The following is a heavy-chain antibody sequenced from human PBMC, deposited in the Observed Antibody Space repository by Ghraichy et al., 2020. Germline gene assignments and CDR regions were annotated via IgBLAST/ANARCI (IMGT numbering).Heavy chain of an antibody. Sequence: GGSLRLSCAASGFTFSSYGMHWVRQAPGKGLEWVAVIWYDGSNKYYADSVKGRFTISRDNSKNTLYLQMNSLRAEDTAVYYCARDSGGSGSDYFDYWGQGTLVTVSS. CDR3: ARDSGGSGSDYFDY. CDR2: IWYDGSNK. CDR1: GFTFSSYG. J-gene: IGHJ4*02. V-gene: IGHV3-33*01. D-gene: IGHD3-10*01.